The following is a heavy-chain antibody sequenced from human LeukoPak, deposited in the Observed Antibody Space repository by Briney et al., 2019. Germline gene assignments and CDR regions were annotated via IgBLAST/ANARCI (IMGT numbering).Heavy chain of an antibody. D-gene: IGHD3-16*02. CDR3: ARGQSDDYVWGSYRFLLDYYYYMDV. J-gene: IGHJ6*03. CDR2: IYHSGST. CDR1: GYSISSGYY. Sequence: PSETLSLTCAVSGYSISSGYYWGWIRQPPGKGLEWIGSIYHSGSTYYNPSLKSRVTISVDTSKNQFSLKLSSVTAADTAVYYCARGQSDDYVWGSYRFLLDYYYYMDVWGKGTTVTVSS. V-gene: IGHV4-38-2*01.